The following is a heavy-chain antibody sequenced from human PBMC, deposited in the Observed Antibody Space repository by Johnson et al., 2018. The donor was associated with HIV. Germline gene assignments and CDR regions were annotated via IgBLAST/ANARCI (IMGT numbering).Heavy chain of an antibody. V-gene: IGHV3-53*01. CDR1: GFIVSSNY. D-gene: IGHD4/OR15-4a*01. J-gene: IGHJ3*02. Sequence: VQLVESGGGLIQPGGSLRLFCAASGFIVSSNYMRWVRQAPGKGLEWVSGITGTGGSTYYADSVKGRFTISRDNSKNTLYLQMNSLRAEDTAGYYCASQVRVLRLGVDAVDIWGKGTMVTVSS. CDR2: TGTGGST. CDR3: ASQVRVLRLGVDAVDI.